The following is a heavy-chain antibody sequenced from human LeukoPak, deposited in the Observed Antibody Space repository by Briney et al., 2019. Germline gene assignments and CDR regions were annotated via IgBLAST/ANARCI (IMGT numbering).Heavy chain of an antibody. D-gene: IGHD1-1*01. J-gene: IGHJ5*02. Sequence: PGRSLRLSCAASGFTFDDYAMHWVRQAPGKGLEWVSGISWNSGSIGYADSVKGRFTISRDNAKNSLYLQMNSLRAEDTALYYCEKKNGQRGLNGFAPWGQGTLVTVSS. CDR1: GFTFDDYA. CDR3: EKKNGQRGLNGFAP. V-gene: IGHV3-9*01. CDR2: ISWNSGSI.